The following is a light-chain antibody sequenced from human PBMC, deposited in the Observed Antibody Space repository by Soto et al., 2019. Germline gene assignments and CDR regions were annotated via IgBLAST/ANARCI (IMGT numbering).Light chain of an antibody. CDR2: EGS. CDR1: SSDVGSYNL. CDR3: CSYAGSSTWV. Sequence: QPVLTQPASVSGSPGQSITISCTGTSSDVGSYNLVSWYQQHPGKAPKLMIYEGSKRPSGVSNRFSGSKSGNTASLTISWLQAEDEADYYCCSYAGSSTWVFGGGTKVTVL. V-gene: IGLV2-23*01. J-gene: IGLJ3*02.